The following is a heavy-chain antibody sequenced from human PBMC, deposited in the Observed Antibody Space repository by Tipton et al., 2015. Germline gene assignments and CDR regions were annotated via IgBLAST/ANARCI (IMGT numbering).Heavy chain of an antibody. CDR1: GFTFSSYG. Sequence: TLSLTCAASGFTFSSYGMHWVRQAPGKGLEWVAVISYDGSNKYYADSVKGRFTISRDNSKNTLYLQMNSLRAEDTAVYYCAKALGGGDSIDAFDIWGQGTMVAVSS. CDR2: ISYDGSNK. D-gene: IGHD2-21*02. V-gene: IGHV3-30*18. J-gene: IGHJ3*02. CDR3: AKALGGGDSIDAFDI.